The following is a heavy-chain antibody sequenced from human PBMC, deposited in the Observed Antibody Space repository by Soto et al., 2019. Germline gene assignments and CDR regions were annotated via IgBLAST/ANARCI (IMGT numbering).Heavy chain of an antibody. CDR3: ARVRDYYHSSGYPQGFYFDY. CDR1: GGSINSATYY. J-gene: IGHJ4*02. D-gene: IGHD3-22*01. CDR2: IFYSGRR. Sequence: PSETLGLTCSVPGGSINSATYYWSWVRQRPGKGLGWIGYIFYSGRRYYNASLKTRLTISVDTSSNQFSLKLSSVTAADTAVYYCARVRDYYHSSGYPQGFYFDYWGQGTRVTVSS. V-gene: IGHV4-31*03.